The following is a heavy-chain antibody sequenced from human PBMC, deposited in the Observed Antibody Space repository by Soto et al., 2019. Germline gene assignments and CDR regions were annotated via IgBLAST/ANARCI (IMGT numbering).Heavy chain of an antibody. CDR3: VTQEYSYSWHH. J-gene: IGHJ5*02. CDR1: SGSISSTHL. CDR2: ISHSGST. V-gene: IGHV4-4*02. Sequence: QVQLQESGPGLVKPSGTLSLTCAVTSGSISSTHLWRWVRQSPGQGLEWIGEISHSGSTNYNPPPNGRVTMAIEQSKKQFSLTLASVTAADPAVFYCVTQEYSYSWHHWGQGTLVTVSS. D-gene: IGHD6-6*01.